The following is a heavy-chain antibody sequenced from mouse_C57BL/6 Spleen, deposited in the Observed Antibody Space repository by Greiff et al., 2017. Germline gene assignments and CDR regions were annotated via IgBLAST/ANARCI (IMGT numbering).Heavy chain of an antibody. Sequence: QVQLQQSGAELVKPGASVKLSCKASGYTFTEYTIHWVKQRSGQGLEWIGWFYPGSGSIKYNEKFKDKDTLTADKSSSTVYMELSRLTSEDSAVEFCARHEERAYDYDAFDAMDYWGQGTSVTVSS. CDR3: ARHEERAYDYDAFDAMDY. J-gene: IGHJ4*01. CDR2: FYPGSGSI. V-gene: IGHV1-62-2*01. CDR1: GYTFTEYT. D-gene: IGHD2-4*01.